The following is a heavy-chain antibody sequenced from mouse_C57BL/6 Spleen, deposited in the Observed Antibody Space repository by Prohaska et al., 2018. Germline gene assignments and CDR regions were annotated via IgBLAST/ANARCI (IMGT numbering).Heavy chain of an antibody. V-gene: IGHV1-15*01. J-gene: IGHJ3*01. CDR2: IDPETVGT. Sequence: QVQLQQSGAELVRPGASVTLSCKASGYTFTDYEMHWVKQTHVHGMEWIGAIDPETVGTAYNQKFKGKAILTADKSSSTAYMELRSLTSEDSAVYYGTRVPNWAWFAYWGQGTLVTVSA. CDR3: TRVPNWAWFAY. D-gene: IGHD4-1*01. CDR1: GYTFTDYE.